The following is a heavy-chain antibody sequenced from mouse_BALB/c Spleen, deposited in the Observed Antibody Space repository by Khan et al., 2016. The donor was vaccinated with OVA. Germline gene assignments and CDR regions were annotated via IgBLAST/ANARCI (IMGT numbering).Heavy chain of an antibody. D-gene: IGHD1-1*01. J-gene: IGHJ3*01. CDR2: IDPFNDDT. Sequence: VQLQQSGPELMKPGASVKISCKASGYSFTTYYIHRVKQSHGKSLEWIGYIDPFNDDTNYNQKFKGKATLTVDKSSSTAYMHLSSLTSEDSAVYYCARHGSISWFAYWGQGTLVTVSA. CDR1: GYSFTTYY. V-gene: IGHV1S135*01. CDR3: ARHGSISWFAY.